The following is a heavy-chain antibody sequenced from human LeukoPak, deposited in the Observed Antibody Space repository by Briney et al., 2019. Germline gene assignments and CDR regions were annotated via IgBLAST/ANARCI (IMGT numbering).Heavy chain of an antibody. CDR1: GGSISSSSYY. J-gene: IGHJ4*02. CDR3: ARDKVRGLTRHNLFDY. Sequence: SETLSLTCTVSGGSISSSSYYWGWIRQPPGKGLEWIGSIYYSGSTYYNPSLESRVTISVDTSKNQFSLKLSSVTAADTAVYYCARDKVRGLTRHNLFDYWGQGTLVTVSS. V-gene: IGHV4-39*07. D-gene: IGHD1-20*01. CDR2: IYYSGST.